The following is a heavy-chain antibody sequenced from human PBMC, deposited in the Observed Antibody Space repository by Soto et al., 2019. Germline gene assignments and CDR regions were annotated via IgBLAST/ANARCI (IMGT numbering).Heavy chain of an antibody. CDR2: ISGSGGST. CDR1: GFTFSSYA. CDR3: AKGYYRNYASYYYGMDV. J-gene: IGHJ6*02. Sequence: GGSLRLSCAASGFTFSSYAMSWVRQAPGKGLEWVSAISGSGGSTYYADSVKGRFTISRDNFKNTLYLQMNSLRAEDTAVYYFAKGYYRNYASYYYGMDVWGQGTTVTVSS. D-gene: IGHD4-4*01. V-gene: IGHV3-23*01.